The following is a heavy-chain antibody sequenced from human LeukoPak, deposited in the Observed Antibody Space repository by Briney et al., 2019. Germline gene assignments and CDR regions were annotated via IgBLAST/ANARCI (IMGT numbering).Heavy chain of an antibody. J-gene: IGHJ4*02. CDR1: GYTLTSHY. D-gene: IGHD3-22*01. CDR3: ASGAVGSSGYSYYFDY. CDR2: IVPSGGST. Sequence: GASVKVSCKTSGYTLTSHYMHWVRQAPGQGLEWMGVIVPSGGSTSYAQKFQGRVTMTRDTSTSTVNMELSSLRSEDTAVYYCASGAVGSSGYSYYFDYWGQGTLVTVSP. V-gene: IGHV1-46*01.